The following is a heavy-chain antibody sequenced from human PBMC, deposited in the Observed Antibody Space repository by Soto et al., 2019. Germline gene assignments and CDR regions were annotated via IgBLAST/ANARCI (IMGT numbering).Heavy chain of an antibody. Sequence: PGESLKISCKGSGYSFTTYWIGWVRQMPGKGLEWMGVIYPDDSDTRYSPSFQGQVTFSADKSISTAYLQWSSLKASDTAMYYCVREGYYYMDVWGKGTTVTVSS. CDR3: VREGYYYMDV. J-gene: IGHJ6*03. CDR1: GYSFTTYW. V-gene: IGHV5-51*01. CDR2: IYPDDSDT.